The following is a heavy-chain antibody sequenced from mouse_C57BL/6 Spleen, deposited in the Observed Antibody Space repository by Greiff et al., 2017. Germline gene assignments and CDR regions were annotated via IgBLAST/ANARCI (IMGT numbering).Heavy chain of an antibody. CDR3: ARSGGDGYYGFAY. CDR2: INPYNGGT. V-gene: IGHV1-19*01. Sequence: VQLQQSGPVLVKPGASVKMSCKASGYTFTDYYMNWVKQSHGKSLEWIGVINPYNGGTSYNQKFKGKATLTVDKSSSTAYMELNSLTSEDSAVYYCARSGGDGYYGFAYWGKGTLVTVSA. J-gene: IGHJ3*01. CDR1: GYTFTDYY. D-gene: IGHD2-3*01.